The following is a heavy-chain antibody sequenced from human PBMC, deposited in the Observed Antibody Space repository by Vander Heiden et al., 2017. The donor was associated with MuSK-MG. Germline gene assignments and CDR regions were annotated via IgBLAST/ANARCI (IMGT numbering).Heavy chain of an antibody. CDR1: GGSFRGYY. J-gene: IGHJ5*02. D-gene: IGHD5-18*01. CDR2: INHSGST. Sequence: QVQLQQWGAGLLKPSETLSLTCAVYGGSFRGYYWSWIRQPPGKGLEWIGEINHSGSTNYNPSLKSRVTISVDTSKNQFSLKLSSVTAADTAVYYCARRTQLWLYNWFDPWGQGTLVTVSS. V-gene: IGHV4-34*01. CDR3: ARRTQLWLYNWFDP.